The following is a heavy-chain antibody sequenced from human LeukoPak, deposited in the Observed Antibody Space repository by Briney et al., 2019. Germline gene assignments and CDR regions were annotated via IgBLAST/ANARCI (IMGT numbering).Heavy chain of an antibody. CDR1: GYSFTSYW. J-gene: IGHJ4*02. CDR3: AVNLRYCSGGSCYSGYYYSDY. CDR2: IYPGDSDT. D-gene: IGHD2-15*01. Sequence: GESLKISCKGSGYSFTSYWIGWVRQMPGKGLEWMGVIYPGDSDTRYSPSFQGQVTISADKSISTAYLQWSSLKASDTAMYYCAVNLRYCSGGSCYSGYYYSDYWGQGTLVTVSS. V-gene: IGHV5-51*01.